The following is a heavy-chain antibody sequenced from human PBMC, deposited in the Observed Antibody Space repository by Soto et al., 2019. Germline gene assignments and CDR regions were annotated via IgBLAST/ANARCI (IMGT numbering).Heavy chain of an antibody. V-gene: IGHV4-59*01. CDR1: GGSISSYY. CDR3: ARVQSYSWFDP. J-gene: IGHJ5*02. Sequence: SETLSLTCTVSGGSISSYYWSWIRQPPGKGLEWIGYIYYSGSTNYNPSLKSRVTISVDTSKNQFSLKLSPVTAADTAVYYCARVQSYSWFDPWGQRTLVTVSS. CDR2: IYYSGST.